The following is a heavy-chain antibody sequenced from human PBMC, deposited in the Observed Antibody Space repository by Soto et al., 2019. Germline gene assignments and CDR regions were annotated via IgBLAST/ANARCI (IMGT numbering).Heavy chain of an antibody. CDR3: ARVRGGRNYLDY. Sequence: PSETLSLTCTVSGGSISSYYWSWIRQPPGKGLEWIGYIYYSGSTNYNPSLKSRVTISADTSKNQFSLKLSSVTAADTAVYYCARVRGGRNYLDYWGQGTLVTVSS. J-gene: IGHJ4*02. CDR2: IYYSGST. CDR1: GGSISSYY. D-gene: IGHD6-25*01. V-gene: IGHV4-59*01.